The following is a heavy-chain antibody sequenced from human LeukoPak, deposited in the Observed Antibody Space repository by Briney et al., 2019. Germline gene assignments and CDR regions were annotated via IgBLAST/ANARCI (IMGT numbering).Heavy chain of an antibody. CDR3: ARGRYSGYVFDY. V-gene: IGHV3-53*01. J-gene: IGHJ4*02. CDR2: IYSGGST. D-gene: IGHD5-12*01. CDR1: GFTVSSNY. Sequence: GGSLRLSCAASGFTVSSNYMSWVRQAPGKGLEWVSVIYSGGSTYYAGSVKGRFTISRDNSKNTLYLQMNSLRAGDTAVYYCARGRYSGYVFDYWGQGTLVTVSS.